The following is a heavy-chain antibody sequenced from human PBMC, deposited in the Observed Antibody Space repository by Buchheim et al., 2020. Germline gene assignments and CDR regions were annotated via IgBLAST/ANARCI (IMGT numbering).Heavy chain of an antibody. CDR3: ARDRLRNWFDS. V-gene: IGHV4-59*12. CDR2: VYYSGNT. CDR1: GGSISTYY. J-gene: IGHJ5*01. Sequence: QVQLQESGPGLVKPSETLSLTCTVSGGSISTYYWNWIRQSPGKGLEWIGYVYYSGNTNYNPSLKSRVTMSVETPKNQFSLPLRSVTAADTAVYYCARDRLRNWFDSWGQGTL. D-gene: IGHD4-17*01.